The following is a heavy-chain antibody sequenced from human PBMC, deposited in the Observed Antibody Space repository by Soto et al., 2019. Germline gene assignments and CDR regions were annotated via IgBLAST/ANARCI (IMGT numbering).Heavy chain of an antibody. CDR2: MNPNSGNT. V-gene: IGHV1-8*01. Sequence: ASVKVSCKASGYTFTSYDINWVRQATGQGLEWMGWMNPNSGNTGYAQKFQGRVTMTRNTSISTAYMELSSLRSEDTAVYYCARRLEWLISAFDIWGQGTMVTVSS. CDR1: GYTFTSYD. J-gene: IGHJ3*02. D-gene: IGHD3-3*01. CDR3: ARRLEWLISAFDI.